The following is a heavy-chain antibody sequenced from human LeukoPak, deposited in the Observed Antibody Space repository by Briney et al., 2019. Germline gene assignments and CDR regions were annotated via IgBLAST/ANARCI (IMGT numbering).Heavy chain of an antibody. CDR1: GGSISSSSYY. CDR2: IYYSGST. J-gene: IGHJ6*03. V-gene: IGHV4-39*07. D-gene: IGHD3-22*01. Sequence: TTSETLSLTRTVSGGSISSSSYYWGWIRQAPGKGLEWIGSIYYSGSTYNNPSLKSRVTISVDTSKNQFSLKLSSVTAADTAVYYCARVGESSGYYLYYYYMDVWGKGTTVTVSS. CDR3: ARVGESSGYYLYYYYMDV.